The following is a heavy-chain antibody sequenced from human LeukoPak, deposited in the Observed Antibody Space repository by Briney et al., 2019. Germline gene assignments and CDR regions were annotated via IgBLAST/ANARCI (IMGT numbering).Heavy chain of an antibody. Sequence: SETLSLTCTVSGGSIGSDYWSWVRQPPGKGLEWIGYIYYSGSTNYNPSLKSRVTISVDTSKNQFSLKLSSVTAADTAVYYCARDLGGANWFDPWGQGTLVTVSS. D-gene: IGHD1-26*01. CDR1: GGSIGSDY. CDR3: ARDLGGANWFDP. J-gene: IGHJ5*02. CDR2: IYYSGST. V-gene: IGHV4-59*01.